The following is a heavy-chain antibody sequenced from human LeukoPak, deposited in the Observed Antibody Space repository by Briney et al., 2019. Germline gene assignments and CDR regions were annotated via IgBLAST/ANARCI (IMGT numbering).Heavy chain of an antibody. Sequence: GESLKISCKGSGYSFTSYWIGWVRQMPGKGLEWMGIIYPGDSDTRYSPSFQGQVTISADKSISTAYLQWSSLKASDTAMYYCARPTYSCGGGCLHLDYWGQGTLVTVSS. CDR2: IYPGDSDT. J-gene: IGHJ4*02. CDR1: GYSFTSYW. V-gene: IGHV5-51*01. CDR3: ARPTYSCGGGCLHLDY. D-gene: IGHD2-21*02.